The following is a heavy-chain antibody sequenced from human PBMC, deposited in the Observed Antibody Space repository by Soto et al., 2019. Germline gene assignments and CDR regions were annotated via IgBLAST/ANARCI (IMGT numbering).Heavy chain of an antibody. CDR1: GFNLRSYA. CDR2: ISSNGESTHHTGAT. D-gene: IGHD1-26*01. J-gene: IGHJ4*02. V-gene: IGHV3-23*01. Sequence: GGSPRLSCTASGFNLRSYAMSWVRQAPGKGLEWVSIISSNGESTHHTGATYYADSVRGRFTISRDNSRNTLYLQMSSLRGEDTAVYYCAKRLTSGDEGLWGRGTLVTVSS. CDR3: AKRLTSGDEGL.